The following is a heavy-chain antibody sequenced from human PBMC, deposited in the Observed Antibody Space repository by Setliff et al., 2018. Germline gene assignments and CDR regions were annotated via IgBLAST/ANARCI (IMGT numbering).Heavy chain of an antibody. CDR3: ARRVGVVVSNWFDP. D-gene: IGHD2-2*01. CDR2: IYPGDSVT. Sequence: GESLKISCKGSGYRFTSYWIGWVRQMPGKGLEWMGIIYPGDSVTRYSPSFQGQVTISADKSISTAYLQWGSLKASDTAMYYCARRVGVVVSNWFDPWGQGTLVTVSS. V-gene: IGHV5-51*01. CDR1: GYRFTSYW. J-gene: IGHJ5*02.